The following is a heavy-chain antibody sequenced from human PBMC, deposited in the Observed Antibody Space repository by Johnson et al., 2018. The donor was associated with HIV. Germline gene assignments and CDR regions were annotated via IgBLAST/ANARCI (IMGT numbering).Heavy chain of an antibody. CDR3: AKDIKRYCGGDCNDAFDI. CDR2: ISYDGSNK. D-gene: IGHD2-21*02. CDR1: GFTFSGSA. J-gene: IGHJ3*02. V-gene: IGHV3-30-3*01. Sequence: QVQLVESGGGLVQPGGSLKLSCAASGFTFSGSAMHWVRQAPGKGLEWVAVISYDGSNKYYADSVKGRFTISRDNSKNTLYLQMNSLRAEDTAVYYCAKDIKRYCGGDCNDAFDIWGQGTMVTVSS.